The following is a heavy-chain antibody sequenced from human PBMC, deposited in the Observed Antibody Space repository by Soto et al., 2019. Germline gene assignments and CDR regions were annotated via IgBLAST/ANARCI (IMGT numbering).Heavy chain of an antibody. D-gene: IGHD6-19*01. CDR1: GYSFTTYW. J-gene: IGHJ6*01. CDR2: RFPGDSDT. CDR3: ARVPGSSLGTLEV. Sequence: GGSLKISCKGSGYSFTTYWIGCVRQLPGQGLEGMGVRFPGDSDTRYSPSFQGQVTTSADPSTNTAYLEWSSLKAADSAMYYGARVPGSSLGTLEVWGQGTTVTVSS. V-gene: IGHV5-51*01.